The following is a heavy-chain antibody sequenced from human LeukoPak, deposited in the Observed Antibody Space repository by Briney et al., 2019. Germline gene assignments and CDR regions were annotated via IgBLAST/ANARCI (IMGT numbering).Heavy chain of an antibody. CDR3: AKDYCSGGSCYHYWYFDL. Sequence: GGSLRLSCAASGFTFSSYGMHWVRQAPGKGLEWVAFILYDGGNIYYADSVKGRFTISRDNSKTTLYLQMNSLRAEDTAVYYCAKDYCSGGSCYHYWYFDLWGRGTRVTVSS. J-gene: IGHJ2*01. CDR1: GFTFSSYG. V-gene: IGHV3-30*18. CDR2: ILYDGGNI. D-gene: IGHD2-15*01.